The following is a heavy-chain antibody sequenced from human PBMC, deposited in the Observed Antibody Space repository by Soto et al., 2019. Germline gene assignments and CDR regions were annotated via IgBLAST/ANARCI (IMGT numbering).Heavy chain of an antibody. J-gene: IGHJ4*02. CDR2: IIPIFGTA. CDR1: GGTFSSYS. D-gene: IGHD1-26*01. Sequence: QVQLVQSGAEVKKPGASVKVSCKASGGTFSSYSINWVRQAPGQGLEWMGEIIPIFGTANYAQKFQGRVTITADESTSTAYMELSSLRSEDTAVYYCARDGGRHSGGIAYWGQGTLVTVSS. CDR3: ARDGGRHSGGIAY. V-gene: IGHV1-69*01.